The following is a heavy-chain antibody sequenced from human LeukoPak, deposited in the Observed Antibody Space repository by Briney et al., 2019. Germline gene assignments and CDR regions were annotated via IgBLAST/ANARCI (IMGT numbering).Heavy chain of an antibody. D-gene: IGHD2-2*01. J-gene: IGHJ6*02. CDR2: MYDSGST. Sequence: SETLSLTCTVSGDSIGSNNYNWGWIRQPPAKGLEWIGSMYDSGSTYYNPSLKSRVTISVDTSKNQFSLKLSSVTAADTAVYYCARESLGYCSSTSCPKYYYYYYGMDAWGQGTTVTVSS. CDR3: ARESLGYCSSTSCPKYYYYYYGMDA. V-gene: IGHV4-39*01. CDR1: GDSIGSNNYN.